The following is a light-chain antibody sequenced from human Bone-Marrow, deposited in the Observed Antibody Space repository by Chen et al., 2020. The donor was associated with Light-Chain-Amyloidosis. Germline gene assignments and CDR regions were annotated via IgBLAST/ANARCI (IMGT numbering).Light chain of an antibody. Sequence: SYVLTQPSSVSVAPGQTATIACGGNNIGSTSVHWYQQTPGQAPLLVVYDDSDRPSGIPERLSGYNAENTATLTSSRVEAGDEADYYGQVWDRSSDRPVFGGGTKLTVL. J-gene: IGLJ3*02. CDR2: DDS. CDR3: QVWDRSSDRPV. V-gene: IGLV3-21*02. CDR1: NIGSTS.